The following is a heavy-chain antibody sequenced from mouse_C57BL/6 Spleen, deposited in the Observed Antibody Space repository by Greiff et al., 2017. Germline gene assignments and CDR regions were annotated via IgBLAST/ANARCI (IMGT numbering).Heavy chain of an antibody. D-gene: IGHD1-2*01. J-gene: IGHJ1*03. Sequence: VQLQQSGPGLVQPSQSLSITCTVSGFSLTSYGVHWVRQSPGKGLEWLGVIWSGGSTDYNAAFISRLSISKDNSKSQVFFKMNSLQADDTAIYYCARNGDTTARSYWYFDVWGTGTTVTVSS. CDR2: IWSGGST. V-gene: IGHV2-2*01. CDR3: ARNGDTTARSYWYFDV. CDR1: GFSLTSYG.